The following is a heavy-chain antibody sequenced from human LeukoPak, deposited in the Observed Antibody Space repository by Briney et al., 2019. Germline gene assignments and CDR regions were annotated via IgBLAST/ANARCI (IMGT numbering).Heavy chain of an antibody. J-gene: IGHJ5*02. D-gene: IGHD5-12*01. Sequence: GGSPRLSCAASGFTFSSYSMNWVRQAPGKGLEWVSYISSSSSTIYYADSVKGRFTISRDNAKNSLYLQMNSLRAEDTAVYYCARDLVATIGGTWGQGTLVTVSS. CDR1: GFTFSSYS. CDR3: ARDLVATIGGT. V-gene: IGHV3-48*04. CDR2: ISSSSSTI.